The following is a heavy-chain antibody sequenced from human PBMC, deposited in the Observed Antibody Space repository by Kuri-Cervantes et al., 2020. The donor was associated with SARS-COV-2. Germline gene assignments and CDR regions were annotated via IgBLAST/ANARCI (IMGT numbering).Heavy chain of an antibody. CDR1: GFTFSSYA. D-gene: IGHD2-2*01. V-gene: IGHV3-23*01. CDR3: ARAQPLALGNMDV. J-gene: IGHJ6*03. CDR2: ISGSGGST. Sequence: GESLKISCAASGFTFSSYAMSWVRQAPGKGLEWVSAISGSGGSTYYADSVKGRFTISRDNSKNTLYLQMNSLRAEDTAVYYCARAQPLALGNMDVWGKGTTVTVSS.